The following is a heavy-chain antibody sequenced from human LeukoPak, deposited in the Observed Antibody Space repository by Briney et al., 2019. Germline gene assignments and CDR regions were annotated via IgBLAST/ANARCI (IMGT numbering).Heavy chain of an antibody. Sequence: SETLSLTCAVYGGSFSGYYWSWIRQPPGKGLEWIGEINHSGSTNYNPSLKSRVTISVDTSKNQFSLKLSSVTAADTAVYYCARGPGGYCSSTSCYPDYWGQGTLVTVSS. CDR1: GGSFSGYY. CDR3: ARGPGGYCSSTSCYPDY. D-gene: IGHD2-2*01. V-gene: IGHV4-34*01. CDR2: INHSGST. J-gene: IGHJ4*02.